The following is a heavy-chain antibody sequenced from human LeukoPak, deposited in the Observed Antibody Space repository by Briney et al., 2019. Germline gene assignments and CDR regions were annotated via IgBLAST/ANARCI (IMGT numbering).Heavy chain of an antibody. V-gene: IGHV1-46*01. CDR3: ARDWSGYYRSYYFDY. CDR2: INPSGGST. CDR1: GYTFTSYY. D-gene: IGHD3-3*01. Sequence: ASVKVSCKASGYTFTSYYMHWARQAPGQGLEWMGIINPSGGSTSYAQKFQGRVTMTRDTSTSTVYMELSSLRSEDTAVYYCARDWSGYYRSYYFDYWGQGTLVTVYS. J-gene: IGHJ4*02.